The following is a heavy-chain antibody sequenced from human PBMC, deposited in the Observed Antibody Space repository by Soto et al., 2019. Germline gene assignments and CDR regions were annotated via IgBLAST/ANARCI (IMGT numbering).Heavy chain of an antibody. D-gene: IGHD5-18*01. J-gene: IGHJ6*02. CDR3: ASLSHSPSYYYYYGMDV. CDR1: GYTFTSYA. Sequence: QVQLVQSGAEVKKPGASVKVSCKASGYTFTSYAMHWVRQAPGQRLEWMGWINAGNGNTKYSQKFQGRVTITRDTSASTAYMERSSLRSEDTAVYYCASLSHSPSYYYYYGMDVWGQGTTVTVSS. CDR2: INAGNGNT. V-gene: IGHV1-3*01.